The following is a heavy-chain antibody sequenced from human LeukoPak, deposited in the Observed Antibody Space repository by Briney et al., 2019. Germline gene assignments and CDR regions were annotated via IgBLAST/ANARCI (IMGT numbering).Heavy chain of an antibody. J-gene: IGHJ4*02. Sequence: SGPTLVNPTQTLTLTCTFSGFSLSSSGVGVGWVRQPPGKALECLALIYWDDDKRYSPSLKSRLTITKDTSKNEVVLTMTSMDPVDTATYYCVHCPPRSSWFHWGQGTLVTVFS. CDR3: VHCPPRSSWFH. CDR1: GFSLSSSGVG. D-gene: IGHD6-13*01. CDR2: IYWDDDK. V-gene: IGHV2-5*02.